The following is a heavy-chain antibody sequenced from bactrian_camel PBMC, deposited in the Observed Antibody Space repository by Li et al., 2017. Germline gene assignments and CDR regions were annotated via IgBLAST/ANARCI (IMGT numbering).Heavy chain of an antibody. Sequence: QLVESGGGSVQAGGSLTLSCAVSGPSNLERCMAWFRQAPGKEREVVAVIEGPGSHTYVDSVKGRFTISRDNAKNTVYLQMNSLKPEDTAMYYCAADCGGAWYGGGGSKNDFGYRGQGTQVTVS. D-gene: IGHD6*01. J-gene: IGHJ6*01. V-gene: IGHV3S53*01. CDR1: GPSNLERC. CDR3: AADCGGAWYGGGGSKNDFGY. CDR2: IEGPGSH.